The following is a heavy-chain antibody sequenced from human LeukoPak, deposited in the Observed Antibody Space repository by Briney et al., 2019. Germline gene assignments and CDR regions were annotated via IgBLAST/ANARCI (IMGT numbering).Heavy chain of an antibody. CDR2: INHSGST. CDR1: GGSFSGYY. V-gene: IGHV4-34*01. D-gene: IGHD2-2*01. J-gene: IGHJ3*02. Sequence: PSETLSLTCAVYGGSFSGYYWSWIRQPPGKGLEWIGEINHSGSTNYNPSLKSRVTISVDTSKNQFSLKLSSVTAAGTAVYYCVRVVLWPKSFDIWGQGTMVTVSS. CDR3: VRVVLWPKSFDI.